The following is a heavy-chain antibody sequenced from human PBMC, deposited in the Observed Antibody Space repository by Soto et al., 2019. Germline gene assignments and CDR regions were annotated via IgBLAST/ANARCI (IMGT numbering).Heavy chain of an antibody. CDR2: ISSSSSAI. D-gene: IGHD1-20*01. Sequence: GGSLRLSCAASGFTFSSYSMNWVRQAPGKGLDWVSYISSSSSAIYYADSVKGRFTISRENAKNSLYLQMNNLRAEDTAVYYCAKPPDYNWNDYWGQGTLVTVSS. V-gene: IGHV3-48*01. CDR1: GFTFSSYS. CDR3: AKPPDYNWNDY. J-gene: IGHJ4*02.